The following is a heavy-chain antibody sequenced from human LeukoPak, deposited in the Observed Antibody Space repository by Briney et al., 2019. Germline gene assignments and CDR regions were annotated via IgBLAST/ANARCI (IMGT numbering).Heavy chain of an antibody. Sequence: GGSLRLSCAASGFTFSRYAMNWVRKAPGKGLEWVSAISGSGGRIDNADSVKGRFTISRDNSKNTLYLQMNSLRAEDTAVYYCAKDLSIVGATSNFDYWGQGTLVTVSS. J-gene: IGHJ4*02. V-gene: IGHV3-23*01. CDR1: GFTFSRYA. CDR2: ISGSGGRI. D-gene: IGHD1-26*01. CDR3: AKDLSIVGATSNFDY.